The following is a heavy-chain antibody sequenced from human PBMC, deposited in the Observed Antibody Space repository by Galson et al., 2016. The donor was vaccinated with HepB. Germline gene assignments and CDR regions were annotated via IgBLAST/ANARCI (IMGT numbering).Heavy chain of an antibody. CDR1: GFAFNTYA. CDR2: ISSGSTTP. V-gene: IGHV3-23*01. J-gene: IGHJ4*02. CDR3: AKKGCGGTQGYENF. Sequence: SLRLSCAASGFAFNTYAMTWVRQAPGKGLEWVSDISSGSTTPSPADSAKGRFTISRNNSKNTLYLQMSSLRVEDTAVYYWAKKGCGGTQGYENFWGQGALVTVSS. D-gene: IGHD2-21*01.